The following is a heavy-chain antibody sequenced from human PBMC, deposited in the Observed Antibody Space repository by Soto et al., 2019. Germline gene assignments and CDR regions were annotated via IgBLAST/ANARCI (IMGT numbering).Heavy chain of an antibody. CDR2: IIPIRGIA. D-gene: IGHD3-10*01. CDR1: GGTFSSYT. V-gene: IGHV1-69*02. CDR3: AAVCKGQGVGTPAY. J-gene: IGHJ4*02. Sequence: QVQLVQSGAEVKKPGSSVKVSCKASGGTFSSYTISWVRQAPGQGLEWMGRIIPIRGIANYAQKFQGRVPTSAEQSSCTAYTELSSLRTEDTVVYYCAAVCKGQGVGTPAYWGQGTLVTVSS.